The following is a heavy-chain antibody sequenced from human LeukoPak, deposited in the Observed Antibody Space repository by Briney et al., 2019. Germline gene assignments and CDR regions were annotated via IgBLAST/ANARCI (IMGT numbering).Heavy chain of an antibody. CDR3: AKVAKYYYGSETYFFFDH. Sequence: KPSETLSLTCTASDTSINTYYWSWIRQPAGKGLEWIGHIYTTGTTNYNPSLKSRVTMSIDTSKNQFSLNLRSVTAADTAVYYCAKVAKYYYGSETYFFFDHWGQGTLVTVSS. J-gene: IGHJ4*02. CDR2: IYTTGTT. D-gene: IGHD3-10*01. V-gene: IGHV4-4*07. CDR1: DTSINTYY.